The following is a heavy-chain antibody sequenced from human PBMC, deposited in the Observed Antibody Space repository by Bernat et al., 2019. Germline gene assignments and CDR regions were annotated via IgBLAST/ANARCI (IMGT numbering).Heavy chain of an antibody. V-gene: IGHV4-39*01. D-gene: IGHD4-11*01. CDR3: ARGSRLTKYYFDY. CDR1: GGSISSSSYY. CDR2: IYYSGST. Sequence: QLQLQESGPGLVKPSETLSLTCTVSGGSISSSSYYWGWVRQPPGKGLEWIGSIYYSGSTYYNPSHKSRITISVDTPKNQFSLKLSSVTAADTAVYYCARGSRLTKYYFDYWGQGTLVTVSS. J-gene: IGHJ4*02.